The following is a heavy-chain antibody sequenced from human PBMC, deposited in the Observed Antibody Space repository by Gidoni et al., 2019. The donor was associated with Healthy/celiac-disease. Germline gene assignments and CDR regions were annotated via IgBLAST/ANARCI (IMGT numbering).Heavy chain of an antibody. D-gene: IGHD3-22*01. J-gene: IGHJ3*02. Sequence: EVQLVESGGVVVQPGGSLRLSCAASGFTFDDYTMHWVGQAPGKGLEWVSLISWDGGSTYYADSVKGRFTISRDNSKNSLYLQINSLRTEDTALYYCAKAHDSSGYSYWYAFDIWGQGTMVTFSS. CDR2: ISWDGGST. CDR3: AKAHDSSGYSYWYAFDI. CDR1: GFTFDDYT. V-gene: IGHV3-43*01.